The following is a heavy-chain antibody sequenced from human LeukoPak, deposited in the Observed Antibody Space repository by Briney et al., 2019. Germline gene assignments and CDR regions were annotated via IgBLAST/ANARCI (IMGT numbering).Heavy chain of an antibody. Sequence: GGSLRLSCAASEFTFDDYGMSWVRHAPGKGLEWVSGISWNGGRTGYADSVKGRFTISRDNVKNSLYLQMNSLRAEDTALYYCARQTAMAKYYYYGMDVWGQGTTVTVSS. CDR3: ARQTAMAKYYYYGMDV. D-gene: IGHD5-18*01. CDR2: ISWNGGRT. J-gene: IGHJ6*02. CDR1: EFTFDDYG. V-gene: IGHV3-20*04.